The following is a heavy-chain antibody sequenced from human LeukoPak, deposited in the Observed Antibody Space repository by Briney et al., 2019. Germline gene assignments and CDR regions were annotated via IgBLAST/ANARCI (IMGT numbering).Heavy chain of an antibody. V-gene: IGHV4-61*01. CDR1: GGSISSGSYY. J-gene: IGHJ4*02. D-gene: IGHD4-17*01. CDR3: ARGALRFYY. Sequence: SQTLSLTCTVSGGSISSGSYYWSWIRQPPGKGLEWIGCIYYSGSTNYNPSLKSRVTISVDTSKNQFSLKLSSVTAADTAVYYCARGALRFYYWGQGTLVTVSS. CDR2: IYYSGST.